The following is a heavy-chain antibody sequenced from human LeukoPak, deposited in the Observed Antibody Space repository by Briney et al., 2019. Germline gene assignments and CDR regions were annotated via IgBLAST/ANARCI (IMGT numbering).Heavy chain of an antibody. CDR1: GFPFSTYT. J-gene: IGHJ4*02. CDR3: AKGRGLVLVPGAIPFDS. V-gene: IGHV3-23*01. Sequence: PGGSLRLSCAASGFPFSTYTMSWVRQIPGKGLEWVSAISGAGDSTYSADSVKGRFVISRDNSKYTLYLQLNSLRAEDTALYYCAKGRGLVLVPGAIPFDSWGQGTLVTVSS. D-gene: IGHD2-2*01. CDR2: ISGAGDST.